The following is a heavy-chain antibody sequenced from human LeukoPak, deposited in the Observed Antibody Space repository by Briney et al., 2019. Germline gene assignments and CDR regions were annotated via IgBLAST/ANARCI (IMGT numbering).Heavy chain of an antibody. J-gene: IGHJ4*02. CDR1: GFTLISYW. CDR3: AKDLVVGALDY. V-gene: IGHV3-23*01. Sequence: GGSLRLSCAASGFTLISYWMTWIRQAPGKGLEWVSSISGSGGSTYYADSVKGRFTISRDNSRNMLFLQMNSLRADDTAVYYCAKDLVVGALDYWGQGTLVTVSS. D-gene: IGHD1-26*01. CDR2: ISGSGGST.